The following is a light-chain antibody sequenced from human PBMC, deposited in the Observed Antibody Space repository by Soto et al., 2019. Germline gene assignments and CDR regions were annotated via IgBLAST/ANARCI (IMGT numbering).Light chain of an antibody. CDR1: QSVDSW. J-gene: IGKJ1*01. V-gene: IGKV1-5*03. Sequence: DIQMTQSPSTLSASIGDRVTITCRTSQSVDSWLAWYQQKPGKAPKLLIYKASSLQTGVPSRFSGSGSGTEFTVNISSLQPGDFATYYCHRYNDYSRMFGEGTKVEIK. CDR3: HRYNDYSRM. CDR2: KAS.